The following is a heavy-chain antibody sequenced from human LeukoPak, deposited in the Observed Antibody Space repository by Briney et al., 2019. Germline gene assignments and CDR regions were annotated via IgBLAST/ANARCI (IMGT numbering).Heavy chain of an antibody. CDR1: GGSISTYY. CDR2: IYYSGST. V-gene: IGHV4-59*01. Sequence: SETLSLTCTVSGGSISTYYWSWIRQPPGKGLEWVGYIYYSGSTNYNPSLKSRVTISVDASKNQFSLKLSSVTAADTAVYYCARVSKGSGLFFDYWGQGTLVTVSS. D-gene: IGHD3-10*01. J-gene: IGHJ4*02. CDR3: ARVSKGSGLFFDY.